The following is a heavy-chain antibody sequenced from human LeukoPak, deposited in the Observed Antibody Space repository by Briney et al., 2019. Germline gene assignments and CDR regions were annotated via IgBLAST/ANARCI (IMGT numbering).Heavy chain of an antibody. Sequence: PGSSLRLSCAASGSTFSTYGMHWVRQAPGKGLEWVAVISPDGSQKHYADSVKGRFTISRDNSKNTLYVQVNSLRAEDTAVYYCAKYYGGYGALDSWGQGTLVTVSS. CDR1: GSTFSTYG. V-gene: IGHV3-30*18. J-gene: IGHJ4*02. CDR2: ISPDGSQK. CDR3: AKYYGGYGALDS. D-gene: IGHD4-17*01.